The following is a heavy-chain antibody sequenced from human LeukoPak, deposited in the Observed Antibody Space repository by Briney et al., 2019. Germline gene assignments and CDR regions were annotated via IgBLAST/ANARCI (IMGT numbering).Heavy chain of an antibody. CDR1: GFTFSSYA. D-gene: IGHD3-9*01. J-gene: IGHJ4*02. CDR3: TTEPGDYSSISGFDY. Sequence: GGSLRLSCAASGFTFSSYAMHWVRQAPGKGLEWVAFIRYDGSKTLYGESVKGRFTISRDNPKSTLNLQMNSVSNEDTAVYYCTTEPGDYSSISGFDYWGQGTLVTVSS. V-gene: IGHV3-30*02. CDR2: IRYDGSKT.